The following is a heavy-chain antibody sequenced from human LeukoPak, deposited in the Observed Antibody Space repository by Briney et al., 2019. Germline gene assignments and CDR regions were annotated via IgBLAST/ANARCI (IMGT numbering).Heavy chain of an antibody. J-gene: IGHJ4*02. V-gene: IGHV3-23*01. CDR3: AMPPPLYSSSPPYFDY. CDR1: GFTFSNYA. D-gene: IGHD6-6*01. CDR2: ISGSGGST. Sequence: PGGSLRLSCAASGFTFSNYAMSWVRQAPGKGLEWVSSISGSGGSTYYADSVKGRFTISRDNSKNTLYLQMNSLRAEDTAVYYCAMPPPLYSSSPPYFDYWGQGTLVTVSS.